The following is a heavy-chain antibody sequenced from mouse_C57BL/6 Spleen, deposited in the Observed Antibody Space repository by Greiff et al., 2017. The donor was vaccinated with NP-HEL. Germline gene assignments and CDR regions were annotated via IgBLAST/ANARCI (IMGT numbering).Heavy chain of an antibody. CDR3: ARRITTVVEGGWYFDV. J-gene: IGHJ1*03. CDR2: IDPSDSYT. D-gene: IGHD1-1*01. V-gene: IGHV1-59*01. CDR1: GYTFTSYW. Sequence: VQLQQSGAELVRPGTSVKLSCKASGYTFTSYWMHWVKQRPGQGLEWIGVIDPSDSYTNYNQKFKGKATLTVDTSSSTAYMQLSSLTSEDSAVYYCARRITTVVEGGWYFDVWGTGTTVTVSS.